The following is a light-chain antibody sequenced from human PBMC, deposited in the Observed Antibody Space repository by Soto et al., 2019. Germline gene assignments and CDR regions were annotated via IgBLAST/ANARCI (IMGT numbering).Light chain of an antibody. J-gene: IGKJ2*02. CDR1: QDIRNG. CDR3: LQHYADPST. CDR2: AAS. V-gene: IGKV1-17*02. Sequence: DIQMTQSPSSLSASVGDRVAITCRASQDIRNGLGWYQQNSGEAPKRMVFAASTLQRGVPPRFRGSEYGTEFTLTIADMQPEACATYYCLQHYADPSTFGQATQLEI.